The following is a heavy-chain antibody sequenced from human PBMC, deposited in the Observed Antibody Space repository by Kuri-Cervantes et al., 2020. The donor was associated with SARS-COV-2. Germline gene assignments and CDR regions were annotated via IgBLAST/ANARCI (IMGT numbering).Heavy chain of an antibody. CDR1: GYTFTTYY. CDR3: ARETEYSSSPGRTRPFQH. D-gene: IGHD6-13*01. V-gene: IGHV1-46*01. Sequence: ASVKVSCKASGYTFTTYYMHWVRQAPGQALEWMGIINPSGGTTTYAQKFQGRVTMTRDTSTSTVYMELSSLGSEDTAVYYCARETEYSSSPGRTRPFQHWGQGTLVTVSS. CDR2: INPSGGTT. J-gene: IGHJ1*01.